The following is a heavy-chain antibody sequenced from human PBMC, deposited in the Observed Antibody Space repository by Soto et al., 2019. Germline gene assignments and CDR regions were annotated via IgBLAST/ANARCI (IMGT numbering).Heavy chain of an antibody. V-gene: IGHV1-18*04. D-gene: IGHD3-9*01. Sequence: ASVKVSCKASGYTFTGYYMHWVRQAPGQGLEWMGWINPSSGNTNYAQKLQGRVTMTTDTSTSTAYMELRSLRSDDTAVYYCARDDILTGYYYYYGMDVWGQGTTVTVSS. CDR2: INPSSGNT. CDR3: ARDDILTGYYYYYGMDV. J-gene: IGHJ6*02. CDR1: GYTFTGYY.